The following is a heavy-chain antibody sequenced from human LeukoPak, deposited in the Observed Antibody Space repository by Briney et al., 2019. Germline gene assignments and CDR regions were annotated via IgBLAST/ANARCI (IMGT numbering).Heavy chain of an antibody. D-gene: IGHD3-3*01. J-gene: IGHJ4*02. Sequence: GGSLRLSCAASGFTFSSYSMNWVRQAPGKGLEWVSSISSSSSYIYYADSVKGRFTISRDNAKNSLYLQMNSLRAENTAVYYCARSTRFLEWLDYWGQGTLVTVSS. CDR1: GFTFSSYS. CDR2: ISSSSSYI. V-gene: IGHV3-21*01. CDR3: ARSTRFLEWLDY.